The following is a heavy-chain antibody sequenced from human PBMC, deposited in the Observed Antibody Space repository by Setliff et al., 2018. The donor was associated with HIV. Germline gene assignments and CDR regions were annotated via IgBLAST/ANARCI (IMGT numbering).Heavy chain of an antibody. V-gene: IGHV3-74*01. Sequence: PGGSLGLSCAASGFTFDDYAMHWVRQAPGRRLEWVSLINSDGSIITYGESVKGRFTISRDNAKNTLYLQMSSLRAEDTAVYYCARDRGYPDSFNIWGQGTVVTVSS. D-gene: IGHD3-10*01. J-gene: IGHJ3*02. CDR2: INSDGSII. CDR3: ARDRGYPDSFNI. CDR1: GFTFDDYA.